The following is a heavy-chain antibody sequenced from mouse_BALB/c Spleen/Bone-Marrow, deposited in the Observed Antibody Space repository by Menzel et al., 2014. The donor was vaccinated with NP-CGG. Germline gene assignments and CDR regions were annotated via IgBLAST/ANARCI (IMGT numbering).Heavy chain of an antibody. CDR3: ASKTGTGYWYLDV. CDR2: ISSGGSYT. J-gene: IGHJ1*01. Sequence: EVQLVESGGGLVKPGGSLKLSCAASGFTFSSYAMSWVRQSPEKRLEWVAEISSGGSYTYYPDTVTGRFTISRDNAKNTLYLEMSSLRSEDTAMYYCASKTGTGYWYLDVWGAGTSVTVSS. D-gene: IGHD4-1*01. CDR1: GFTFSSYA. V-gene: IGHV5-9-4*01.